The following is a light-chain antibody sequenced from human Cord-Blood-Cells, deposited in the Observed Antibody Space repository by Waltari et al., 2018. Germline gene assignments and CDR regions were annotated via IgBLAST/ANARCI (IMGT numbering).Light chain of an antibody. CDR3: SSYTSSSTYV. CDR2: EVS. Sequence: QSALPQPASVSGSAGQSITISCTGTSSDVGGYNYVSWYQQHPGKAPKLMIYEVSNRPSGVSNRFSGSKSGNAASLTISGLQAEDEADYYCSSYTSSSTYVFGTGTKVTVL. V-gene: IGLV2-14*01. J-gene: IGLJ1*01. CDR1: SSDVGGYNY.